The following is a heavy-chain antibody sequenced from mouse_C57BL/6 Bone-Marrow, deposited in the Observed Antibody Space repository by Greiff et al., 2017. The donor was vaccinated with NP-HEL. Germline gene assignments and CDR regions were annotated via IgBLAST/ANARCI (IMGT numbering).Heavy chain of an antibody. J-gene: IGHJ2*01. CDR3: ARSMGPITTVAYFDY. CDR1: GFTFTDYY. D-gene: IGHD1-1*01. V-gene: IGHV1-36*01. Sequence: EVQLQESGPVLVKPGPSVKISCKASGFTFTDYYMHWVKQSHGKSLEWIGLVYPYNGGTSYNQKFKGKATLTVDTSSSTAYMELNSLTSEDSAVYYCARSMGPITTVAYFDYWGQGTTLTVSS. CDR2: VYPYNGGT.